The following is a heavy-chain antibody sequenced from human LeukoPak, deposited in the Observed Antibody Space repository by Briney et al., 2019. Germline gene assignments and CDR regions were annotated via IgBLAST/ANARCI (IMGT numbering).Heavy chain of an antibody. J-gene: IGHJ4*02. CDR3: ARPPESSSSWYGFDS. CDR1: GFTFSSYA. Sequence: GGSLRLSCAASGFTFSSYAMSWVRQAPGKGLEWVSAIIGSGSSTYYADSVKGRFTISRDNSKNTLYVQMNSLRAEDTAVYYCARPPESSSSWYGFDSWGQGTLVTVSS. V-gene: IGHV3-23*01. CDR2: IIGSGSST. D-gene: IGHD6-13*01.